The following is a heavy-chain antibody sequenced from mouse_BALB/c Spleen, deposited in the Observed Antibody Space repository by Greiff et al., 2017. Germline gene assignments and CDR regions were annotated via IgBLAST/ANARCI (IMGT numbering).Heavy chain of an antibody. CDR1: GSTFTSSW. J-gene: IGHJ4*01. CDR2: INPSNGRT. CDR3: ARGEVSRAMDY. Sequence: VQLQRPGAELVKPGASVKLSCKASGSTFTSSWIHWVKQRPGQGFEWIGEINPSNGRTNYNEKFKSKATLTVDKSSSTAYMLLSSLTSEDSAVYYCARGEVSRAMDYWGQGTSVTVSS. V-gene: IGHV1S81*02. D-gene: IGHD6-2*01.